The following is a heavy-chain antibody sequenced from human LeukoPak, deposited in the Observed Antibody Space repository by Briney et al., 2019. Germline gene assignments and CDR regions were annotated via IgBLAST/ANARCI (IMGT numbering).Heavy chain of an antibody. V-gene: IGHV1-24*01. J-gene: IGHJ6*02. D-gene: IGHD2/OR15-2a*01. CDR2: FDPEDGQK. Sequence: ASVKVSCKASGYTFTGFYMHWVRQAPGKGLEWMGGFDPEDGQKIYAQKFQGRVTMTDYTSTDTAYIEVSGLRSDDTAVYFCATTFRATDDDYYGMDVWGQGTTVTVSS. CDR1: GYTFTGFY. CDR3: ATTFRATDDDYYGMDV.